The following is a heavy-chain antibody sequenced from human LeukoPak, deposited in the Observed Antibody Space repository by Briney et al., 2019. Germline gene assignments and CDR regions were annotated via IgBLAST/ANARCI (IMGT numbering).Heavy chain of an antibody. CDR2: ISSSGSST. D-gene: IGHD6-19*01. Sequence: GGSLRLSCAASGFTFSSYAMTWVRQAPGKGPEWVSAISSSGSSTYYADSVKGRFTISRDNSKNTLYLQVNSLGAEDTALYYCAKDWRSGGWYPFFDLWGQGTMVTVSS. CDR3: AKDWRSGGWYPFFDL. CDR1: GFTFSSYA. J-gene: IGHJ3*01. V-gene: IGHV3-23*01.